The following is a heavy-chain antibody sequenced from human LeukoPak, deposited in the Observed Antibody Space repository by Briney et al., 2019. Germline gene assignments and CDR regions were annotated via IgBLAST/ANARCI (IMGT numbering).Heavy chain of an antibody. J-gene: IGHJ4*02. CDR2: MNPNSVNT. D-gene: IGHD3-9*01. CDR1: EYTFTSYD. CDR3: ATLRYFDWLQGSYYFDY. Sequence: ASVKVSCKASEYTFTSYDINWVRQATGQGLEWMGWMNPNSVNTGYAQKFQGRVTMTRNTSISTAYMELSSLRSEDTAVYYCATLRYFDWLQGSYYFDYWGQGTLVTVSS. V-gene: IGHV1-8*01.